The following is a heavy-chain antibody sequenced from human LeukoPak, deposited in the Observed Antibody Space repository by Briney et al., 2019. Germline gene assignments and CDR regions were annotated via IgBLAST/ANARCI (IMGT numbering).Heavy chain of an antibody. V-gene: IGHV1-2*02. D-gene: IGHD4-17*01. Sequence: ASVKVSCKASGYIFTNHAMKWVRQAPGQGLEWMGWINPDSGATKYAQKFQGRVTMTGDTSISTAYLELSRLRSDDTAVYYCARDALNYGHLSPLDYWGQGSLVTVSS. CDR1: GYIFTNHA. CDR3: ARDALNYGHLSPLDY. CDR2: INPDSGAT. J-gene: IGHJ4*02.